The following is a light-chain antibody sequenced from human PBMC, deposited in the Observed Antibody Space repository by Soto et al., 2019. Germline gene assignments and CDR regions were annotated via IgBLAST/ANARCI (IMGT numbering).Light chain of an antibody. Sequence: EIVMTQSPATLSVSPGERATLSCRASQSVSSNLAWYQQKPGQAPRLLIYGASIRATGIPARFSGSGSGTEFTLTISSLQSEDFAVYYCQQYKDWYTFGQGTKLEIK. V-gene: IGKV3-15*01. CDR3: QQYKDWYT. J-gene: IGKJ2*01. CDR1: QSVSSN. CDR2: GAS.